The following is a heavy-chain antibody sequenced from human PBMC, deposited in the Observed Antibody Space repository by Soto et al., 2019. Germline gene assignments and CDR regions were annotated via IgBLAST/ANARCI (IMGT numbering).Heavy chain of an antibody. V-gene: IGHV4-39*01. CDR1: GGSISSSSYY. J-gene: IGHJ4*02. Sequence: SETLSLTCTVSGGSISSSSYYWGWIRQPPGKGLEWIGSIYYSGSTYYNPSLKSRVTISVDTSKNQFSLKLSSVTAADTAVYYCARLSSEGETYSSSWYYFDYWGQGTLVTVS. CDR3: ARLSSEGETYSSSWYYFDY. D-gene: IGHD6-13*01. CDR2: IYYSGST.